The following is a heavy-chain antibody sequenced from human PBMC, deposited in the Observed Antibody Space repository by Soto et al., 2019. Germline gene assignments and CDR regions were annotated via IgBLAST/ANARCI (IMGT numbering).Heavy chain of an antibody. J-gene: IGHJ4*02. D-gene: IGHD6-6*01. CDR1: GGSISSGGYY. V-gene: IGHV4-31*03. CDR3: ARIWGIAARQGPLTFDF. Sequence: QVRLLESGPGLVKPSQALSLTCTVSGGSISSGGYYWSWIRQHPVKGLEWIGYIYYSGSTYYNPSLKSRVTISVDTSKNQFSLKLSSVTAADTAVYYCARIWGIAARQGPLTFDFWGQGTLVTVSS. CDR2: IYYSGST.